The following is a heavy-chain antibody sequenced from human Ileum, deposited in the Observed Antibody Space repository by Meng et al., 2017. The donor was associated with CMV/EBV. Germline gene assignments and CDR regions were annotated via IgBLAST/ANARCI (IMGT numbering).Heavy chain of an antibody. CDR3: ASGKSNLEY. Sequence: SCVGLFMPSTSLSLTIAVCGWSFSGYYESWIRQVPWNGLERIREFNHYGSTNYNPFLKSRVTISVDTSKNQFSLTLSSVTAADTAVYYCASGKSNLEYWGQGTLVTVSS. CDR2: FNHYGST. V-gene: IGHV4-34*01. D-gene: IGHD4-11*01. CDR1: GWSFSGYY. J-gene: IGHJ4*02.